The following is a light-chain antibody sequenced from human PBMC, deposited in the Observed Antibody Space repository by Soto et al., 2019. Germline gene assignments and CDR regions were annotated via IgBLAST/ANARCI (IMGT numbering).Light chain of an antibody. J-gene: IGKJ4*01. CDR1: QNVRTY. Sequence: EIVLTQSPATLSLFPGERATLSCRASQNVRTYLARYQQKPGQAPRLLISDASKRATGIPARFSGSGSGTDFTLTISSLEAEDSAVYYCYQRSNWPRTFGGGSKVEIK. CDR3: YQRSNWPRT. CDR2: DAS. V-gene: IGKV3-11*01.